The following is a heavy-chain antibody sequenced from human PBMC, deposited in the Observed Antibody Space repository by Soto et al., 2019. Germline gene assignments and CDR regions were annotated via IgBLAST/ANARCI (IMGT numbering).Heavy chain of an antibody. CDR2: ISSSGSTI. V-gene: IGHV3-11*01. D-gene: IGHD2-21*02. J-gene: IGHJ6*02. CDR1: GFTFSDYY. Sequence: GGSLRLSCAASGFTFSDYYMRWIRQAPGKGLEWVSYISSSGSTIYYADSVKGRFTISRDNAKNSLYLQMNSLRAEDTAVYYCAGEQPVVVAAISYYYGMDVWGQGTTVTVSS. CDR3: AGEQPVVVAAISYYYGMDV.